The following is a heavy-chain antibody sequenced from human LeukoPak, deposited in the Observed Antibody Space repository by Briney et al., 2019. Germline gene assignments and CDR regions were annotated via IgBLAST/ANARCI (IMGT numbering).Heavy chain of an antibody. CDR2: ISSSSSYI. CDR1: GFTFDDYG. V-gene: IGHV3-21*04. CDR3: ARDQAVYYDSSGYWDY. J-gene: IGHJ4*02. Sequence: GGSLRLSCAASGFTFDDYGMSWVRQAPGKGLEWVSSISSSSSYIYYADSVKGRFTISRDNAKNSLYLQMNSLRAEDTAVYYCARDQAVYYDSSGYWDYWGQGTLVTVSS. D-gene: IGHD3-22*01.